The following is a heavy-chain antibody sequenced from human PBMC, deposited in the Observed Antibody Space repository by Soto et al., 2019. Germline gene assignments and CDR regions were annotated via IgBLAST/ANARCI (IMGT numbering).Heavy chain of an antibody. Sequence: GGSRRLSCAASGFTFSSYAMHWVRQAPGKGLEYVSAISSNGGSTYYANSVKGRFTISRDNSKNTLYLQMGSLRAEDMAVYYCARSPIGYCSGGSCHYFDYWGQGTLVTVSS. CDR2: ISSNGGST. CDR1: GFTFSSYA. J-gene: IGHJ4*02. D-gene: IGHD2-15*01. V-gene: IGHV3-64*01. CDR3: ARSPIGYCSGGSCHYFDY.